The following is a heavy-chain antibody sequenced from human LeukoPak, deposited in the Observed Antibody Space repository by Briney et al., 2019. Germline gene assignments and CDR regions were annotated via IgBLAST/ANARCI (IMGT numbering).Heavy chain of an antibody. Sequence: SQTLSLTCTVSGGSISSYYWSWIRQPPGKGLEWIGYIYYSGSTNYNPSLKSRVTISVDTSKNQFSLKLSSVTAADTAVYYCARLSSSFGTYDYWGQGTLVTVSS. J-gene: IGHJ4*02. CDR3: ARLSSSFGTYDY. CDR1: GGSISSYY. D-gene: IGHD6-6*01. V-gene: IGHV4-59*01. CDR2: IYYSGST.